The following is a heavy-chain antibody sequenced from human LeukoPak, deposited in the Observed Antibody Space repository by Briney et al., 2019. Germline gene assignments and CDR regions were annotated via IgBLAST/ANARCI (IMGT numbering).Heavy chain of an antibody. CDR3: ARDPAWFGASVPDY. CDR1: VLTFSRYF. J-gene: IGHJ4*02. D-gene: IGHD3-10*01. V-gene: IGHV3-30*03. CDR2: ISYEGRNK. Sequence: GGSLRLSCAASVLTFSRYFMRRVREAPCQEWEGVAVISYEGRNKEYADSVIGRLTISGDNSKNTLYLQMNSLRAEDTAVYYCARDPAWFGASVPDYWGQGTLVTVSS.